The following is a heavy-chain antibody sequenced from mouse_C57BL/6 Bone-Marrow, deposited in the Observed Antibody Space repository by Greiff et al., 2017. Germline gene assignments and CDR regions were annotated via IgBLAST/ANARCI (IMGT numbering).Heavy chain of an antibody. J-gene: IGHJ2*01. Sequence: QVQLQQPGAELVKPGASVKMSCKASGYTFTSYWITWVKQRPGQGLEWIGDIYPTSGRTNYNEKFKSKAILTVDTSSNTAYMQLGSLTSEDSAVFYCAGSVPLGRSFDYWGQGTTLTVSS. CDR2: IYPTSGRT. D-gene: IGHD4-1*01. CDR3: AGSVPLGRSFDY. CDR1: GYTFTSYW. V-gene: IGHV1-55*01.